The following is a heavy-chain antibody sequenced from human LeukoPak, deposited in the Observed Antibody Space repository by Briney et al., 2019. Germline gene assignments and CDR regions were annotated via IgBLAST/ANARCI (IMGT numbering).Heavy chain of an antibody. Sequence: GGSLRLSCAASGFTFSSYAMHWIRQAPGKGLEWVAVISYDGSNKYYADSVKGRFTISRDNSKNTLYLQMNSLRAEDTAVYYCARDFGDSSGPDYWGQGTLVTVSS. CDR2: ISYDGSNK. CDR1: GFTFSSYA. J-gene: IGHJ4*02. CDR3: ARDFGDSSGPDY. D-gene: IGHD3-22*01. V-gene: IGHV3-30-3*01.